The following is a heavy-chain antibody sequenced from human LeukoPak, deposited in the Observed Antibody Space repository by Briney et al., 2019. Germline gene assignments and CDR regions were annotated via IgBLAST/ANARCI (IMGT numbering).Heavy chain of an antibody. CDR2: SYGYGGFA. J-gene: IGHJ6*03. V-gene: IGHV3-64*02. CDR1: GFIFSSYE. CDR3: SNGNSDGYYYNDMYV. Sequence: GGSLTLTCAASGFIFSSYEMHWVRQAPAKGLEYVSGSYGYGGFAYYGESVKGRFNIFRGNSQNTQYPQKGSPETEDNAVFYCSNGNSDGYYYNDMYVWGKGTTVTVS. D-gene: IGHD1-7*01.